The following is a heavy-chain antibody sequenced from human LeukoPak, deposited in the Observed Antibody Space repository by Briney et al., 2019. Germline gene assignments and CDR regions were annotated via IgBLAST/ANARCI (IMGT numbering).Heavy chain of an antibody. CDR3: AKDLGVCHDLGSFDY. CDR1: GYTLTELS. D-gene: IGHD3-3*01. V-gene: IGHV1-24*01. CDR2: FDPEDGET. J-gene: IGHJ4*02. Sequence: ASVKVSCKVSGYTLTELSMHWVRQAPGKGLEWMGGFDPEDGETIYAQKFQGRVTMTRDTSTSTVYMELSSLRSEDTAVYYCAKDLGVCHDLGSFDYWGQGTLVTVSS.